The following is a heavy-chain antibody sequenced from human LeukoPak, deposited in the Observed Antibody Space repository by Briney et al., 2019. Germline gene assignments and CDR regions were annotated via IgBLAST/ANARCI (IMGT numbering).Heavy chain of an antibody. V-gene: IGHV4-39*07. CDR2: IYYSGST. J-gene: IGHJ4*02. Sequence: KPSETLSLTCTVSGDSISSRSYYWGWIRQPPGKGLEWIGSIYYSGSTYYNPSLKSRVTISVNTSKNQFSLKLSSVTAADTAVYYCARGRALFDWGQGTLVTVSS. D-gene: IGHD2-21*01. CDR1: GDSISSRSYY. CDR3: ARGRALFD.